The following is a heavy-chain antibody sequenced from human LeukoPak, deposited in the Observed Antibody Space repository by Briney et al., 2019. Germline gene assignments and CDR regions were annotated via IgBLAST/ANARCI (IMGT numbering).Heavy chain of an antibody. CDR3: ARDRETYYYMDV. Sequence: GASVKVSCNASGYTFTGYYMHWVRQAPGQGLEWMGWINPNSGGTNYAQKFQGRVTMTRDTSISTAYMELSRLRSDDTAVYYCARDRETYYYMDVWGKGTTVTISS. CDR2: INPNSGGT. J-gene: IGHJ6*03. D-gene: IGHD5-24*01. CDR1: GYTFTGYY. V-gene: IGHV1-2*02.